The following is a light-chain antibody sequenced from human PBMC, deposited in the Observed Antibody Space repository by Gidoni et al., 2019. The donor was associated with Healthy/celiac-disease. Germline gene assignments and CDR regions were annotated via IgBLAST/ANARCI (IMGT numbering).Light chain of an antibody. V-gene: IGKV4-1*01. Sequence: DIVMTQTPDSLTVCLGERETINCKSSQSVLYRSNNKNYFAWYQQKPGQPPKLLISCASTRASGVPDLFSGSGSGTDFTLTISSLQSEDVAVYYCQQYYSTPYTFGQGPRLEIK. CDR1: QSVLYRSNNKNY. CDR2: CAS. CDR3: QQYYSTPYT. J-gene: IGKJ2*01.